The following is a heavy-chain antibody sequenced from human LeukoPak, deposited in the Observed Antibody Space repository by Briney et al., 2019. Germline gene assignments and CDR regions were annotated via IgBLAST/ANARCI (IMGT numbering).Heavy chain of an antibody. J-gene: IGHJ4*02. D-gene: IGHD1-7*01. Sequence: GGSLGLSCAASGFTFSSYSMNWVRQAPGKGLEWVSCISSSSSYIYYADSVKGRFTISRDNAKNSLYLQMNSLRAEDTAVYYCARAHNWKYGSFDFWGQGTLVTVSS. V-gene: IGHV3-21*01. CDR3: ARAHNWKYGSFDF. CDR1: GFTFSSYS. CDR2: ISSSSSYI.